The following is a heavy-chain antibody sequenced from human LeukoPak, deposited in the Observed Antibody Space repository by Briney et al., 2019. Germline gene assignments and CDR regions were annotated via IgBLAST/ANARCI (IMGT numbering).Heavy chain of an antibody. CDR3: VRDLMTTQTWDFDY. CDR1: GYTFTGYY. D-gene: IGHD3-16*01. CDR2: INPNSGAT. J-gene: IGHJ4*02. V-gene: IGHV1-2*04. Sequence: ASVKVSCKGSGYTFTGYYMHWVRQAPGQGLEWMAWINPNSGATNYAQRFQGWVTVTRDTSISTAYMELSSLESDDTAVYYCVRDLMTTQTWDFDYWGQGTLVSVSS.